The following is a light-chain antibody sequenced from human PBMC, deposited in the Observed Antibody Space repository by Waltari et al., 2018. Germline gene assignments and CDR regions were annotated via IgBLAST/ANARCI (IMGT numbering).Light chain of an antibody. J-gene: IGKJ1*01. Sequence: IVLTQSPGTLSLSPGERAPLSCRASQSVSKYLALYQPRPGQAPRLLIYAASSTATGLPDRFRGSEFGTDFSLPIHRSEPAYFALYYCHIHERLPATFGQGTKVEIK. CDR3: HIHERLPAT. CDR1: QSVSKY. V-gene: IGKV3-20*01. CDR2: AAS.